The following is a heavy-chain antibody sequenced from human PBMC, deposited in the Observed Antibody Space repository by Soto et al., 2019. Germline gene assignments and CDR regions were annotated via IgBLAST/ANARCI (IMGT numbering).Heavy chain of an antibody. CDR2: IIPIFGTA. Sequence: GASVKVSCKASGGTFSSYAISWVRQAPGQGLEWMGGIIPIFGTANYAQKFQGRVTITADESTSTAYMELSSLRSEDTAVYYCASQISGSYPPPFDYWSQGTLVTVSS. CDR3: ASQISGSYPPPFDY. D-gene: IGHD1-26*01. V-gene: IGHV1-69*13. J-gene: IGHJ4*02. CDR1: GGTFSSYA.